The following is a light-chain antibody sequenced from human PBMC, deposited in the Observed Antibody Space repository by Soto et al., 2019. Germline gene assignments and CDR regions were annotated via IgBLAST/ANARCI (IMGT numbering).Light chain of an antibody. CDR1: QTIADF. V-gene: IGKV1-39*01. Sequence: DIQMTQSPSSLSASVGDRVIITCRPSQTIADFLNWYQQKPGTAPKLLIYATSSLQRGVPSRFSGSGSGTDFTLTISSLQPEDFATYYCQQSFSTPYTFGQGTKLEIK. CDR3: QQSFSTPYT. J-gene: IGKJ2*01. CDR2: ATS.